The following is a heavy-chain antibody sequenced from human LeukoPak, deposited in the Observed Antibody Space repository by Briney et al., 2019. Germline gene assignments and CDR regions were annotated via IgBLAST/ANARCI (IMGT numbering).Heavy chain of an antibody. Sequence: PGGSLRLSCAASGFTFSSYSLNWVRQAPGKGLEWVSSISSTSNYRYYADSVKGRFTISRDNAKNSLYLQMNSLRAEDTAVYYCAELGITMIGGVWGKGTTVTISS. CDR3: AELGITMIGGV. CDR2: ISSTSNYR. J-gene: IGHJ6*04. D-gene: IGHD3-10*02. V-gene: IGHV3-21*01. CDR1: GFTFSSYS.